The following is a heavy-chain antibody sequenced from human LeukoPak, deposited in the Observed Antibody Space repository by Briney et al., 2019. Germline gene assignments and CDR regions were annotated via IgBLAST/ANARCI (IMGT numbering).Heavy chain of an antibody. CDR3: ARDEGYSYGYETSDAFDI. D-gene: IGHD5-18*01. V-gene: IGHV3-48*01. CDR1: GFTFSSYS. Sequence: GGSLRLSCAASGFTFSSYSMNWVRQAPGKGLEWVSYISSSSSTIYYADSVKGRFTISRDNAKNSLYLQMNSLRAEDTAVYYCARDEGYSYGYETSDAFDIWGQGTMVTVSS. CDR2: ISSSSSTI. J-gene: IGHJ3*02.